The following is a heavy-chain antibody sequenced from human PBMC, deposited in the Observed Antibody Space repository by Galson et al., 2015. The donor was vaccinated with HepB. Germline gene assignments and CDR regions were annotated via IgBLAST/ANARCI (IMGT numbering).Heavy chain of an antibody. CDR3: ATKSVVVVAATPWRDAFDI. CDR1: GYTFTDYY. CDR2: VDPEDGET. V-gene: IGHV1-69-2*01. J-gene: IGHJ3*02. D-gene: IGHD2-15*01. Sequence: VKVSCKVSGYTFTDYYMHWVQQAPGKGLEWMGLVDPEDGETIYAEKFQGRVTITADTSTDTAYMELSSLRSEDTAVYYCATKSVVVVAATPWRDAFDIWGQGTMVTVSS.